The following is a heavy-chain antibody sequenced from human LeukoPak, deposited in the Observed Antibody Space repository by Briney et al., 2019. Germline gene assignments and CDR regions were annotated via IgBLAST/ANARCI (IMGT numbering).Heavy chain of an antibody. CDR1: GFTFSSHS. V-gene: IGHV3-48*02. J-gene: IGHJ4*02. D-gene: IGHD4-11*01. CDR2: ISKTSNNR. Sequence: PGGSLRLSCAASGFTFSSHSMNWVRQAPGKGLEWVSYISKTSNNRDYADSVKGRFTISRDNAKNSLYLQMNSLRDEDTAVYYCARDRGYSNYYDYWGQGTLVTVSS. CDR3: ARDRGYSNYYDY.